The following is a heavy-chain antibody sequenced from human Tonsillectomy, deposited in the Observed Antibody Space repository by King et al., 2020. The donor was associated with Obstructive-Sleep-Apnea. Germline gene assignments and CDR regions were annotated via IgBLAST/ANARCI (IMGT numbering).Heavy chain of an antibody. CDR1: GFTFTDYY. J-gene: IGHJ4*02. D-gene: IGHD1-26*01. CDR2: ISISGSTI. V-gene: IGHV3-11*01. CDR3: ARHRGSLQTRYFDY. Sequence: QLVQSGGGLVKPGGSLRLSCAASGFTFTDYYMSWIRQAPGKGLEWVSYISISGSTIYYADSVKGRFTISRDNAKNSLFLQINSLGAEGTAVYYCARHRGSLQTRYFDYWGQGTLVTVSS.